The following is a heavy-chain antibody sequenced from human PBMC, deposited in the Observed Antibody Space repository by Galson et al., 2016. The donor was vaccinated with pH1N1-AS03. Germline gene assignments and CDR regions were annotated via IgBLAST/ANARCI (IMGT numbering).Heavy chain of an antibody. CDR3: ARHLRQGRGVFEI. D-gene: IGHD2-8*01. CDR2: VDPGDGER. V-gene: IGHV1-69-2*01. CDR1: GYTFTDLY. Sequence: VKVSCKVSGYTFTDLYLHWLQQAPGKGLEWMGLVDPGDGERIYAERFQGRVTITADTSTGTAYMEFSALKSDDTAVYYCARHLRQGRGVFEIWGQGITVTVSS. J-gene: IGHJ3*02.